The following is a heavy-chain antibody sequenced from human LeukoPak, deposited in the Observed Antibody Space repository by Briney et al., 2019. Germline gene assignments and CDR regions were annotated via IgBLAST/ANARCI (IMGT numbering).Heavy chain of an antibody. CDR1: GYTFTGYY. D-gene: IGHD2-15*01. CDR3: ARDPGGIVVVVAATGGSWFDP. J-gene: IGHJ5*02. Sequence: ASVKVSCKASGYTFTGYYMHWVRQAPGQGLEWMGWINPNSGGTNYAQKFQGRVTMTGDTSISTAYMELSRLRSDDTAVYYCARDPGGIVVVVAATGGSWFDPWGQGTLVTVSS. CDR2: INPNSGGT. V-gene: IGHV1-2*02.